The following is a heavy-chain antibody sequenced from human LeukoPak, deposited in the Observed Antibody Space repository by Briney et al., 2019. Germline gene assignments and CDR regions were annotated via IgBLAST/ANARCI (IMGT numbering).Heavy chain of an antibody. CDR1: GGSISSGGYS. CDR2: IYHSGST. V-gene: IGHV4-30-2*01. J-gene: IGHJ4*02. CDR3: ARLKGYYFDY. Sequence: TPSQTLSLTCAVSGGSISSGGYSWSWIRQPPGKGLEWIGYIYHSGSTYYNPSLKSRVTISVDRSKNQFSLKLSPVTAADTAVYYCARLKGYYFDYWGQGTLVTVSS. D-gene: IGHD4/OR15-4a*01.